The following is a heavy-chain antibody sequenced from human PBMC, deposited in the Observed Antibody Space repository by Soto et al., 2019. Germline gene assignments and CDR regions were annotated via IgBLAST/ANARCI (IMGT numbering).Heavy chain of an antibody. CDR3: AHRQRSAFDI. V-gene: IGHV2-5*02. CDR1: VFSLSTSGVG. J-gene: IGHJ3*02. Sequence: QITLKESGPTLVKPTQTLTLTCTFSVFSLSTSGVGLGWIRQPPVKALEWLALIYWDDDKRYSPSLKSRLTIIKDTSKNQLVLTMTIIDPVDTATYYCAHRQRSAFDIRGQGTMVTVSS. D-gene: IGHD2-15*01. CDR2: IYWDDDK.